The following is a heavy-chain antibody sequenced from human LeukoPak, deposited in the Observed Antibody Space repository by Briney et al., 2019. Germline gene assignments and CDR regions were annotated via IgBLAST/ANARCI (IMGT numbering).Heavy chain of an antibody. V-gene: IGHV3-49*04. D-gene: IGHD5-12*01. CDR1: EFTFRDHA. CDR3: TRGGIVATIGYGMDV. J-gene: IGHJ6*02. Sequence: GGSLRLSCTGSEFTFRDHALSWVRQAPGKGLEWVGPIRNEAFRGTTEYAASVEGRFSISRDNSKSIAYLQMNSLQTEDTAVYYCTRGGIVATIGYGMDVWGQGTTVTVSS. CDR2: IRNEAFRGTT.